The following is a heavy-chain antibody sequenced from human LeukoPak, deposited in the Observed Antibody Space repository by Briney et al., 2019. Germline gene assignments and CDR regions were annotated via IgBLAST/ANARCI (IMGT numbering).Heavy chain of an antibody. CDR3: ARDRLNGSYYVPFDY. CDR1: GGTFTVYY. Sequence: ASVKVSCKASGGTFTVYYLHWVRQAPGQGLEWMGRINPNTGGTNYAQKFQGRVTMTRDTSTSTVYMELSSLRSEDTAVYYCARDRLNGSYYVPFDYWGQGTLVTVSS. J-gene: IGHJ4*02. CDR2: INPNTGGT. D-gene: IGHD1-26*01. V-gene: IGHV1-2*06.